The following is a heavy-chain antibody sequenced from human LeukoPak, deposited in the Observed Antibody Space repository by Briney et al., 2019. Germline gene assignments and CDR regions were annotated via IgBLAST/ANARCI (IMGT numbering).Heavy chain of an antibody. Sequence: GGSLRLSCAASGFTFSSYAMHWVRQAPGKGLEWVAVISYDGSNKYYADSVKGRFTISRDNSKNTLYLQMNSLRAEDTAVYYCARDGVPTVTTLSLYWGQGTLVTVSS. J-gene: IGHJ4*02. CDR2: ISYDGSNK. V-gene: IGHV3-30-3*01. CDR3: ARDGVPTVTTLSLY. CDR1: GFTFSSYA. D-gene: IGHD4-17*01.